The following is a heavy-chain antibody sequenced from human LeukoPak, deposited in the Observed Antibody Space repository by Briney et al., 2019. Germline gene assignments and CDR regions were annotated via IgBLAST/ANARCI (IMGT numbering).Heavy chain of an antibody. CDR2: IYSGGST. J-gene: IGHJ4*02. CDR3: ARDQSGYSSGWPFDY. Sequence: GGSLRLSCAASGFTISSNYMSWGRQAPGKGLEWGSVIYSGGSTYYADSVKGRFTISRDNSKNTLYLQMNSLRAEDTAVYYCARDQSGYSSGWPFDYWGQGTLVTVSS. V-gene: IGHV3-66*01. CDR1: GFTISSNY. D-gene: IGHD6-19*01.